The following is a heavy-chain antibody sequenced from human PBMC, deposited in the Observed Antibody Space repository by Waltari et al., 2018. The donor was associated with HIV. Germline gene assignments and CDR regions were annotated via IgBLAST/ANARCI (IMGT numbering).Heavy chain of an antibody. J-gene: IGHJ4*02. CDR3: TRSDGMATTLLHY. Sequence: QVQLVQSGAEVKRPGASVTVSCKASGYPFRDYYIHWVRQAPGQGLEWMGWILPKSGDTRFAQEFQGRLTLTGDTSISTAYMELNRLTTDDTAVYYCTRSDGMATTLLHYWGQGTLVTVSS. CDR2: ILPKSGDT. D-gene: IGHD5-12*01. V-gene: IGHV1-2*02. CDR1: GYPFRDYY.